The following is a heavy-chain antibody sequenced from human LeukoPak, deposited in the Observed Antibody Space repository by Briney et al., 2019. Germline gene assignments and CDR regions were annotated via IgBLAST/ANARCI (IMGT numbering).Heavy chain of an antibody. Sequence: KPSETLSLTCAVYGGSFSGYYWSWIRQPPGKGLEWIGEINHSGSTNYNPSLKSRVTISVDTSKNQFSLKLSSVTAADTAVYYCARVGDGYNHDYWGQGTLVTVSS. CDR1: GGSFSGYY. J-gene: IGHJ4*02. CDR3: ARVGDGYNHDY. CDR2: INHSGST. V-gene: IGHV4-34*01. D-gene: IGHD5-24*01.